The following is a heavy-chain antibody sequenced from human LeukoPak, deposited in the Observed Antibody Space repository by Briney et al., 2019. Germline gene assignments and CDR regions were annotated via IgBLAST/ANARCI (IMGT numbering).Heavy chain of an antibody. D-gene: IGHD3-9*01. Sequence: PGGSLRLSCAASGFTVSSNFMSWVRQAPGKGLEWVSVIYSGGSTYYADSVKGRFTISRDNSRNTLYLQMNSLRVEDTAVYYCALGLVTDYWGQGTLVTVSS. CDR1: GFTVSSNF. CDR2: IYSGGST. CDR3: ALGLVTDY. V-gene: IGHV3-66*01. J-gene: IGHJ4*02.